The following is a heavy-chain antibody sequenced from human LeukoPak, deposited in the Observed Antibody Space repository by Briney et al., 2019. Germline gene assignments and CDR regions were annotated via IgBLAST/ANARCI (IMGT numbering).Heavy chain of an antibody. CDR3: AKGQERTRIAARPSAFDF. D-gene: IGHD6-6*01. CDR2: INDDVT. J-gene: IGHJ4*02. V-gene: IGHV3-23*01. CDR1: GFSFSSYS. Sequence: GGSLRLSCTASGFSFSSYSMSWVRQPPGKGLEWISAINDDVTYYRDSVKGRFTISRDNSKNTLYLQMNSLRAEDTAIYYCAKGQERTRIAARPSAFDFWGQGTLVTVSS.